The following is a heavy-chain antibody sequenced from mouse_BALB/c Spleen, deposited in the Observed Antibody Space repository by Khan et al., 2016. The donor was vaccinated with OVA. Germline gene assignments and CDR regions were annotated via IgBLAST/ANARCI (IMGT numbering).Heavy chain of an antibody. CDR1: GFTFSNYA. CDR2: ISSGGRT. V-gene: IGHV5-6-5*01. Sequence: EVQGVESGGGLVKPGGSLKVSCAASGFTFSNYAMSWVRQTPEKRLEWVASISSGGRTYYSDSVKGRFTISRDNARNILYLQMSSLRSEDTAMYYCARDYWFVYWGQGTLVTVSA. CDR3: ARDYWFVY. J-gene: IGHJ3*01.